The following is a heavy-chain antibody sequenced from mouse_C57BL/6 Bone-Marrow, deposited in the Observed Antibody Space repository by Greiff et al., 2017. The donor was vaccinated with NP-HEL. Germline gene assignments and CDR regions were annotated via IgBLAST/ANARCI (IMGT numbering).Heavy chain of an antibody. CDR3: TKTGRENFDY. Sequence: VQLQQSGAELVRPGASVKLSCTASGFNLKDDYMHWVQKAPEQGLEWIGWIDPENGDTESDSTFPGQATIPAATSSNTAYLQLISLTPEDTAVYYCTKTGRENFDYWGQGTTLTVSS. CDR1: GFNLKDDY. J-gene: IGHJ2*01. D-gene: IGHD4-1*01. CDR2: IDPENGDT. V-gene: IGHV14-4*01.